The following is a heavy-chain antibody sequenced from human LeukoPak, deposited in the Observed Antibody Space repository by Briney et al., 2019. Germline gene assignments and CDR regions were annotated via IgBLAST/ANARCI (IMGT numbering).Heavy chain of an antibody. CDR2: LNSDGSST. CDR1: GFTLSNYW. J-gene: IGHJ4*02. D-gene: IGHD3-3*01. Sequence: GGSLRLSCAASGFTLSNYWMHWVRQAPGKGLVWVSLLNSDGSSTNYADSVKGRFTISRDSAKNTLYLQMNSLRVDDTAVYYCARGGVVGGLDYWGQGTLVTVSS. CDR3: ARGGVVGGLDY. V-gene: IGHV3-74*01.